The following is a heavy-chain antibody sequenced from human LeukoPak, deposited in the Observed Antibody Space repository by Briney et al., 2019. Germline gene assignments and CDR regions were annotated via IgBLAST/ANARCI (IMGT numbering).Heavy chain of an antibody. V-gene: IGHV3-48*01. D-gene: IGHD1-26*01. Sequence: GGSLRLSCSASGFSFASYGMNWVRQAPGSGLKWVAYISAGSSNTFYADSAKGRFTISRDDADNFLHLQMNSLSAEDTAVYYCARSAVQANTPFYFDFWGQGALVTVSS. CDR2: ISAGSSNT. CDR3: ARSAVQANTPFYFDF. J-gene: IGHJ4*02. CDR1: GFSFASYG.